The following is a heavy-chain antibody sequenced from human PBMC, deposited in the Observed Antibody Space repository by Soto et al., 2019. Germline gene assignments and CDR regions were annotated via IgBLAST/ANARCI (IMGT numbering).Heavy chain of an antibody. CDR1: GFPFSDYA. CDR2: ITATDGST. Sequence: EVQLLESGGGVAQPGGSLRVACAASGFPFSDYAMRWVRQAPGTGLEWVSIITATDGSTYYADSVKGRFTISRDDAKNKLHLQMNSLRVEDTAGYYCVKGLYGWGVTVDYWGQGTLVTVSS. CDR3: VKGLYGWGVTVDY. D-gene: IGHD3-10*01. J-gene: IGHJ4*02. V-gene: IGHV3-23*01.